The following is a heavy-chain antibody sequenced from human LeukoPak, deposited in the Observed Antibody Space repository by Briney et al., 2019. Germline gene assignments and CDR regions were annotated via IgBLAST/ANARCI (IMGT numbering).Heavy chain of an antibody. CDR3: ARQKCTSASCLTKNAFDI. CDR2: IYTSGST. CDR1: GSISGYY. J-gene: IGHJ3*02. Sequence: SETLSLTCAVSGSISGYYWSWIRQPPGKGLEWIGYIYTSGSTNYNPSLESRVTISVDTSKNQFSLDLSSVTAADTAVYYCARQKCTSASCLTKNAFDIWGQGTMVTVSS. D-gene: IGHD2-2*01. V-gene: IGHV4-4*09.